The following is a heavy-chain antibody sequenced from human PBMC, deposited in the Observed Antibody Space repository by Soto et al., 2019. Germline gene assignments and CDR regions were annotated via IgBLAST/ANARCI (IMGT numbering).Heavy chain of an antibody. D-gene: IGHD2-2*01. V-gene: IGHV3-23*01. Sequence: PGGSLRLSCAASGFTFSSYAMSWVRQSPGQGLEWVSAISGSGGSTYYADSVKGRFTISRDNSKNTLYLQMNSLRAEDTAVYYCAKDLDIVVVPAAMGYYYGMDVWGQGTTVTVSS. CDR1: GFTFSSYA. J-gene: IGHJ6*02. CDR2: ISGSGGST. CDR3: AKDLDIVVVPAAMGYYYGMDV.